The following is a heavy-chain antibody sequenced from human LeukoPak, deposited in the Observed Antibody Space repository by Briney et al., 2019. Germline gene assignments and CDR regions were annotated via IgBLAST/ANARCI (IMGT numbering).Heavy chain of an antibody. V-gene: IGHV4-59*01. CDR1: FGSINSYY. D-gene: IGHD3-3*01. Sequence: SETLSLTCTVSFGSINSYYWSGIRQPPGKGLEWIGYIFYSGSTNYNPSLKSRATISVDTSKNQFSLKLHSVTAADSAVYYCARETLETVTYYFDYWGQGTLSPSPQ. J-gene: IGHJ4*02. CDR2: IFYSGST. CDR3: ARETLETVTYYFDY.